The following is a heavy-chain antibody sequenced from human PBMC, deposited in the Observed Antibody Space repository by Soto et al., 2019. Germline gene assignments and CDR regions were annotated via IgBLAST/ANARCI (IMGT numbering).Heavy chain of an antibody. V-gene: IGHV4-39*01. J-gene: IGHJ4*02. D-gene: IGHD2-15*01. CDR2: IFYSGST. CDR3: AGFVVPASRNTGFDY. Sequence: SETLSLTCTVSGVSINTNNYYWGWVRQPPGKGLEWIGNIFYSGSTFYNPSLRSRLTISVDTSKNQFSLRLNSVTAADAAVYYCAGFVVPASRNTGFDYWGQGTLVT. CDR1: GVSINTNNYY.